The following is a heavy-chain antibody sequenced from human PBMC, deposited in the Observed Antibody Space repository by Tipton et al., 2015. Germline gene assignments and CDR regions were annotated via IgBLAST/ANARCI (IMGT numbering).Heavy chain of an antibody. CDR2: ISHSGNT. D-gene: IGHD3-9*01. J-gene: IGHJ4*02. CDR1: AYSISSDYY. Sequence: LRLSCAVSAYSISSDYYWGWIRQPPGKGLEWIGSISHSGNTYYNPSLKSLATMSRDTSKNHFSLKLTSVTAADTAVYYCACQDYDSLTRDYQTVDYWGQGTLVTVSS. V-gene: IGHV4-38-2*01. CDR3: ACQDYDSLTRDYQTVDY.